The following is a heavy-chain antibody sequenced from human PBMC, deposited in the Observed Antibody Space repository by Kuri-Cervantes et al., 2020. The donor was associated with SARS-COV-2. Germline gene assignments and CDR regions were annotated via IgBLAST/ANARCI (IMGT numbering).Heavy chain of an antibody. D-gene: IGHD5-24*01. V-gene: IGHV3-11*04. CDR2: ISSSGSTI. CDR3: ARDRRWLQPLFDY. CDR1: GFTFSDYY. J-gene: IGHJ4*02. Sequence: GGSLRLSCAASGFTFSDYYMSWIRQAPGKGLEWVSYISSSGSTIYYADSVKGRFTISRDNSKNMMYLQMNSLRDEDTGLFYCARDRRWLQPLFDYWGQGTLVTVSS.